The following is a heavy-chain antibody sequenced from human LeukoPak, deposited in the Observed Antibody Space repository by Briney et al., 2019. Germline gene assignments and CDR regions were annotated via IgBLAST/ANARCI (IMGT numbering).Heavy chain of an antibody. CDR3: ARDGRQPLDY. CDR2: INAGNGNT. J-gene: IGHJ4*02. D-gene: IGHD5-18*01. Sequence: ASVKVSCKASGYTFTGYYMHWVRQAPGQRLEWMGWINAGNGNTKYSQKFQGRVTITRDTSASAAYMELSSLRSEDTAVYYCARDGRQPLDYWGQGTLVTVPS. V-gene: IGHV1-3*01. CDR1: GYTFTGYY.